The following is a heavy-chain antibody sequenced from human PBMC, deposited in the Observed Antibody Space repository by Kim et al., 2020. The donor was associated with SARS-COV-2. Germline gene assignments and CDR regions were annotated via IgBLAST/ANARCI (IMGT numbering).Heavy chain of an antibody. CDR2: INHSGST. D-gene: IGHD2-2*01. J-gene: IGHJ6*02. CDR3: ARVIVVVPAATEYGMDV. V-gene: IGHV4-34*01. Sequence: SETLSLTCAVYGGSFSGYYWSWIRQPPGKGLEWIGEINHSGSTNYNPSLKSRVTISVDTSKNQFSLKLSSVTAADTAVYYCARVIVVVPAATEYGMDVWGQGTTVTVSS. CDR1: GGSFSGYY.